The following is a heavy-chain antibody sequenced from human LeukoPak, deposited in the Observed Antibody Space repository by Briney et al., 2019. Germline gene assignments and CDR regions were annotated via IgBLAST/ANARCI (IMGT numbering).Heavy chain of an antibody. J-gene: IGHJ5*02. Sequence: GASVKVSCKASGYTFTSYDINWVRQATGQGLEWMGWMNPNSGNTGYAQKFQGRVTMTRNTSISTAYMELSSLRSEDTAVYYCAGGRPAARPPHWFDPWGQGTLVTVSS. V-gene: IGHV1-8*01. CDR2: MNPNSGNT. CDR1: GYTFTSYD. D-gene: IGHD6-6*01. CDR3: AGGRPAARPPHWFDP.